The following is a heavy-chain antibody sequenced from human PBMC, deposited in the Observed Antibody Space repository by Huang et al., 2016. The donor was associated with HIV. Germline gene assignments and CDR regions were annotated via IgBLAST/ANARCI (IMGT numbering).Heavy chain of an antibody. CDR2: INDNCDT. CDR1: CGSVSGHY. D-gene: IGHD6-13*01. J-gene: IGHJ2*01. Sequence: QVQLQQWGAGLLKPSETLSLTCAVYCGSVSGHYWSWIRQPPGKGLQWLSDINDNCDTNYNPSLKIRVTISVHTSRNQFSLKLNSVTAADAAVYYCARASWYEPRSWYFGLWGRGTLVTVSS. V-gene: IGHV4-34*01. CDR3: ARASWYEPRSWYFGL.